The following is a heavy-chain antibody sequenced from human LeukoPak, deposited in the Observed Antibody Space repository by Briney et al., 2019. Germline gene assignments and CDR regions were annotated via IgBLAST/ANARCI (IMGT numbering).Heavy chain of an antibody. J-gene: IGHJ4*02. CDR2: INHSGST. Sequence: PSETLSLTCAVYGGSFSGYYWSWIRQPPGKGLEWIGEINHSGSTNYNPSLKSRGTISVDTSKNQFSLKLSSVTAADTAVYYCAGAYCTNGVCYAPGLDYWGQGTLVTVSS. CDR1: GGSFSGYY. D-gene: IGHD2-8*01. CDR3: AGAYCTNGVCYAPGLDY. V-gene: IGHV4-34*01.